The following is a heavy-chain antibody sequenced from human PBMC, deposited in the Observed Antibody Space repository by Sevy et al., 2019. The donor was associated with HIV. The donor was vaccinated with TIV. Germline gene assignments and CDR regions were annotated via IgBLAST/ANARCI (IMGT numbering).Heavy chain of an antibody. CDR2: IQYDGSNK. CDR1: GFSFSSYG. Sequence: GGSLRLSCAASGFSFSSYGMHWVRQAPGKGLEWMSYIQYDGSNKDYADSVKGGFTISRDNSKNTLYLQMNSLRVEDTAVFYCVLVGGSGGGDHWGQGTLVTASS. CDR3: VLVGGSGGGDH. V-gene: IGHV3-30*02. J-gene: IGHJ4*02. D-gene: IGHD3-3*01.